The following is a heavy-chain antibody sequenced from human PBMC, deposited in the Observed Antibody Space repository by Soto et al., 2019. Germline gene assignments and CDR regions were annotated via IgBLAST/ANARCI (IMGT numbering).Heavy chain of an antibody. D-gene: IGHD2-15*01. Sequence: PGGSLRLSCAASGFTFSSNWMNWVRQAPGKGPEWVANIKQDGREKYYVDSVKGRFTISRDNAKNSLYLQMNSLRADDTAVYYCARDLGYCAGGTCYTVLDYWGQGTLVPVSS. CDR2: IKQDGREK. CDR1: GFTFSSNW. CDR3: ARDLGYCAGGTCYTVLDY. J-gene: IGHJ4*02. V-gene: IGHV3-7*01.